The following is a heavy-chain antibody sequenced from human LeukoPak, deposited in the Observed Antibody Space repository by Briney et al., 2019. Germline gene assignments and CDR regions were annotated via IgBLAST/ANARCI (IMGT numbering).Heavy chain of an antibody. V-gene: IGHV3-30*03. CDR3: ARGLTWIQLFYLDY. Sequence: GGSLRLPCAASGFTFSSYWMSWVRQAPGKGLEWVAVISYDGSNKYYADSVKGRFTISRDNSKNTLYLQMNSLRAEDTAVYYCARGLTWIQLFYLDYWGQGTLVTVSS. D-gene: IGHD5-18*01. CDR1: GFTFSSYW. J-gene: IGHJ4*02. CDR2: ISYDGSNK.